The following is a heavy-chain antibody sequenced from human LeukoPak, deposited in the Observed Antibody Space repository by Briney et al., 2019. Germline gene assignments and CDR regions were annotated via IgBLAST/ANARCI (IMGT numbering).Heavy chain of an antibody. CDR3: AKGAIYYDSSGYYYGYYFDY. CDR2: ISGRGGST. Sequence: GESLRLSCAASGFTFSSYAMSWVRQAPGKGLEWVSAISGRGGSTYYADSVKGRFTISRDNSKNTLYLQMNSLRAEDTAVYYCAKGAIYYDSSGYYYGYYFDYWGQGTLVTVSS. D-gene: IGHD3-22*01. CDR1: GFTFSSYA. V-gene: IGHV3-23*01. J-gene: IGHJ4*02.